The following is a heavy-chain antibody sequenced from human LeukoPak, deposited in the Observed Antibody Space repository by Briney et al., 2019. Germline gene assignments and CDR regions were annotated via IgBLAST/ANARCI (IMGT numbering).Heavy chain of an antibody. CDR3: ARHFGT. J-gene: IGHJ4*02. D-gene: IGHD3/OR15-3a*01. Sequence: AGGSLRLSCAASGFTFSSYGMHWVRQPPGKGLEWIGSIYYSGSTYYNPSLKSRVTISVDTSKNQFSLKLRSVTAADTAVYYCARHFGTWGQGTLVTVSS. CDR2: IYYSGST. CDR1: GFTFSSYG. V-gene: IGHV4-39*01.